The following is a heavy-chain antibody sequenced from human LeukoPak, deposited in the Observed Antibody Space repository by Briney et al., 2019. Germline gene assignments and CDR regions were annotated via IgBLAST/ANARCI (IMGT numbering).Heavy chain of an antibody. V-gene: IGHV3-66*02. D-gene: IGHD2-2*01. CDR3: ARLPVVPAAIIYYYYYYMDV. J-gene: IGHJ6*03. CDR1: GFTVSSNY. CDR2: IYSGGST. Sequence: GGSLRLSCAASGFTVSSNYMSWVRQAPGKGLEWVSVIYSGGSTYYADSVKGRFTISRDNSKNTLYLQMNSLRPEDTAVYYCARLPVVPAAIIYYYYYYMDVWGKGTTVTVSS.